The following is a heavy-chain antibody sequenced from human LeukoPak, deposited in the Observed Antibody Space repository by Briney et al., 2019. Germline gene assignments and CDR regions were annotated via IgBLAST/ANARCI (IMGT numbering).Heavy chain of an antibody. Sequence: VSVKVSCKASGYTFTGYYMHWVRQAPGQGLEWMGWINPNSGGTNYAQKFQDRVTMTRDTSISTAYMELSRLRSDDTAVYYCARFIPAKMIHCGGDCYSGYWGQGTLVTVSS. D-gene: IGHD2-21*02. CDR2: INPNSGGT. CDR1: GYTFTGYY. V-gene: IGHV1-2*02. CDR3: ARFIPAKMIHCGGDCYSGY. J-gene: IGHJ4*02.